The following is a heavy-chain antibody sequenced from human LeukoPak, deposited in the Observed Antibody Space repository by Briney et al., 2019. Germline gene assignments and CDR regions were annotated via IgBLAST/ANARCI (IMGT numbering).Heavy chain of an antibody. V-gene: IGHV4-59*08. D-gene: IGHD1-26*01. J-gene: IGHJ6*02. CDR1: GGSIVGYY. Sequence: SETLSLTCTVSGGSIVGYYWTWLRQPPGKGLEWIGDIYYSGSTNYNPSLKSRLTISVDTSKNQFSLKLSSVTAADTAVYFCARASGSYYTNYGMDVWGQGTTVTVSS. CDR3: ARASGSYYTNYGMDV. CDR2: IYYSGST.